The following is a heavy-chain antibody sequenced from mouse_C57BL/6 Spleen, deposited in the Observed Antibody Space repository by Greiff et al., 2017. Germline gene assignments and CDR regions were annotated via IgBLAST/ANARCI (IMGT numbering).Heavy chain of an antibody. D-gene: IGHD2-4*01. Sequence: QVQLKESGAELVKPGASVKISCKASGYAFSSYWMNWVKQRPGQGLEWIGQIYPGDGDTNYNGKFKGKATLTADKSSSTAYMQLSSLTSEDSAVYFCASRIYYEGFAYWGQGTLVTVSA. J-gene: IGHJ3*01. CDR2: IYPGDGDT. CDR1: GYAFSSYW. CDR3: ASRIYYEGFAY. V-gene: IGHV1-80*01.